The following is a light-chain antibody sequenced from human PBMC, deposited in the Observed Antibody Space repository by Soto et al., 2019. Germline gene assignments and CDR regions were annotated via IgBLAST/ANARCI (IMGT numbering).Light chain of an antibody. V-gene: IGKV4-1*01. CDR1: QSGLYRSDNKNY. CDR2: WAS. CDR3: QQYSSTPWT. Sequence: DIVMTQSPDSLAVSLGERATINCKSSQSGLYRSDNKNYLAWYQQKPGQPPKLLIYWASTRESGVPDRFSGSGSGTDFTLPISSLQAEDVAVYYCQQYSSTPWTFGQGTKVEIK. J-gene: IGKJ1*01.